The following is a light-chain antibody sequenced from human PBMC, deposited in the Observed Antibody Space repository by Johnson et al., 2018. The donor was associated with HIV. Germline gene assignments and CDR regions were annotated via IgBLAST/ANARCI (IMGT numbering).Light chain of an antibody. Sequence: QSVLTQPPSVSAAPGQKVTISCSGSSSKIGNKYVSWYQQLPGTAPKVLIYDNSKRPSGIPDRFSGSKSGTSATLGITGLQTGDEADYYCGTWDSSLSAVYVFGTGTKVTVL. CDR1: SSKIGNKY. CDR2: DNS. V-gene: IGLV1-51*01. J-gene: IGLJ1*01. CDR3: GTWDSSLSAVYV.